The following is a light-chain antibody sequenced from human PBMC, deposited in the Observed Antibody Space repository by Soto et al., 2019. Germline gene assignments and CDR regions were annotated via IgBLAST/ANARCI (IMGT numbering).Light chain of an antibody. J-gene: IGKJ5*01. Sequence: DIQMTQSPSTLSASVGDRVTITCRASQSISNWLAWYQQKPGKAPKLLIYKASSLESGLPSRFRGSGSGTDFTLTITSLHPDDLPTYYYQHYNSYSITFGHGTRLDIK. CDR2: KAS. V-gene: IGKV1-5*03. CDR3: QHYNSYSIT. CDR1: QSISNW.